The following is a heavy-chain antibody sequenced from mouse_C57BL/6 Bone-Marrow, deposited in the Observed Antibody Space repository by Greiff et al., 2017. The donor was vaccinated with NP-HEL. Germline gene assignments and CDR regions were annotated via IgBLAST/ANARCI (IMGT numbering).Heavy chain of an antibody. J-gene: IGHJ3*01. CDR1: GFTFTDYY. CDR2: IRNKANGYTT. V-gene: IGHV7-3*01. Sequence: EVKLMESGGGLVQPGGSLSLSCAASGFTFTDYYMSWVRQPPGKALEWLGFIRNKANGYTTEYSASVKGRFTISRDNSQSILYLQMNALRAEDSATYYCASLPGTWFAYWGQGTLVTVSA. CDR3: ASLPGTWFAY.